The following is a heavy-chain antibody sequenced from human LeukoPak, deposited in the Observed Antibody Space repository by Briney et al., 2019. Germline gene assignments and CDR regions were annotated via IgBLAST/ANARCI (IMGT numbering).Heavy chain of an antibody. J-gene: IGHJ6*02. Sequence: GSLRLSCAASGFTFSSYAMSWVRQAPGKGLEWVSAISGSGGSTYYADSVKGRFTISRDNSKNTLYLQMNSLRAEDTAVYYCARGPPLYDFWSGYNYGMDVWGQGTTVTVSS. CDR2: ISGSGGST. V-gene: IGHV3-23*01. D-gene: IGHD3-3*01. CDR3: ARGPPLYDFWSGYNYGMDV. CDR1: GFTFSSYA.